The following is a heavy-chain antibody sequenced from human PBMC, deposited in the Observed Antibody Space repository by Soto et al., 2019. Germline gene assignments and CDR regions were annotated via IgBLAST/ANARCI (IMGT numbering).Heavy chain of an antibody. J-gene: IGHJ6*02. D-gene: IGHD2-21*02. CDR1: GGSISRYY. CDR3: ARDLWGYCGADCYPLDV. CDR2: MYNTGST. Sequence: PSDTLSLTCTVSGGSISRYYWSWIRQPPGKGLEWIGYMYNTGSTIYNPSLKSRVTISVDTSKNQFSLKLNSVTAADTAVYYCARDLWGYCGADCYPLDVWGQGTTVTVSS. V-gene: IGHV4-59*01.